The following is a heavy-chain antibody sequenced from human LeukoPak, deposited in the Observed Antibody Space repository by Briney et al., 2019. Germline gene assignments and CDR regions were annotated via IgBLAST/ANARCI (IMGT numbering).Heavy chain of an antibody. J-gene: IGHJ4*02. V-gene: IGHV3-30*18. CDR1: GFTFSTYG. CDR2: ISYDGSNK. CDR3: AKDTPSLHY. Sequence: GGSLRLSCAASGFTFSTYGMSWVRQAPGKGLEWVAVISYDGSNKYYADSVKGRFTISRDNSKNTLYLQMNSLRAEDTAVYYCAKDTPSLHYWGQGTLVTVSS.